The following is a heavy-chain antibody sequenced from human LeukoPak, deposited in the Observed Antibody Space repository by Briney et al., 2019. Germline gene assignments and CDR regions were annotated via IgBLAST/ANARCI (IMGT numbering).Heavy chain of an antibody. V-gene: IGHV3-30*02. CDR3: ARDRWGYSYGGD. D-gene: IGHD5-18*01. J-gene: IGHJ4*02. Sequence: GGSLRLSCAASGFTFSSYGVHWVRQAPGKGLEWVAFIRYDGSNKYYADSVKGRFTISRDNAKNSLYLQMNSLRVEDTAVYYCARDRWGYSYGGDWGQGTLVTVSS. CDR1: GFTFSSYG. CDR2: IRYDGSNK.